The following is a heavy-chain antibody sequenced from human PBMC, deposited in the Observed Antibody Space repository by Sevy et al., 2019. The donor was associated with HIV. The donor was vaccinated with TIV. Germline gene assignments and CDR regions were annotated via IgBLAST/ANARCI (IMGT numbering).Heavy chain of an antibody. J-gene: IGHJ3*02. CDR1: GFTFDDYA. Sequence: GGSLRLSCAASGFTFDDYAMHWVRQAPGKGLEWVSGISWNSGSIGYADSVKGRFTISRDNAKNSLYLQMNSLRAEDTALYYCAKHKIRVFGAVRDGAFDIWGQGTMVTVSS. CDR2: ISWNSGSI. V-gene: IGHV3-9*01. D-gene: IGHD3-3*01. CDR3: AKHKIRVFGAVRDGAFDI.